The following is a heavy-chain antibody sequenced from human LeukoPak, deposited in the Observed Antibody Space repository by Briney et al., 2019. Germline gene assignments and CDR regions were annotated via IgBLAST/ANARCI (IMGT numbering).Heavy chain of an antibody. CDR1: GFTFSKYW. Sequence: GGSLRLSCAGSGFTFSKYWLHWVRHAPGKGLVWVSRINTVGSDTSYADSVKGRFTISRDNAKNTLYLQMSSLRAEDTAVYYCARVESGSCSNTRCRNIDYWGQGTLVTVSS. D-gene: IGHD2-2*01. CDR2: INTVGSDT. CDR3: ARVESGSCSNTRCRNIDY. J-gene: IGHJ4*02. V-gene: IGHV3-74*01.